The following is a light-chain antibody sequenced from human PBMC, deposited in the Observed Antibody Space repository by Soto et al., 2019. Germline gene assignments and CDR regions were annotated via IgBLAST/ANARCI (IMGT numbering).Light chain of an antibody. V-gene: IGLV1-51*01. CDR2: DNN. CDR1: SSNIGNNY. CDR3: GTWDSSLSAEV. J-gene: IGLJ2*01. Sequence: QSVLTHPPSVSAAPGQRVTISCSGSSSNIGNNYVSWYQQLPGTAPKLLSYDNNHRPSGIPDRFSGSKSGTSATLGITGLQTGDEADYYCGTWDSSLSAEVFGGGTKLAVL.